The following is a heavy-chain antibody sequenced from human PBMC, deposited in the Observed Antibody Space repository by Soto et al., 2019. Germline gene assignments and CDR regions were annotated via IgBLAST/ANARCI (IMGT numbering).Heavy chain of an antibody. CDR2: IYHSGST. Sequence: KPSETLSLTCAVSSGSISSSNWWSWVRQPPGKGLEWIGEIYHSGSTNYNPSLKSRVTISVDKSKNQFSLKLSSVTAADTAVYYCARDLWYCSGGSCAAWGQGTLVPSPQ. D-gene: IGHD2-15*01. CDR1: SGSISSSNW. J-gene: IGHJ5*02. V-gene: IGHV4-4*02. CDR3: ARDLWYCSGGSCAA.